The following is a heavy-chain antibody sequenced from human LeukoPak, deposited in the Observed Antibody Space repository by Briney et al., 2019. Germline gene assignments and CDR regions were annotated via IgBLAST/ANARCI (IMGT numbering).Heavy chain of an antibody. CDR3: ARAPVGATCFDY. CDR1: GFTFSSYW. D-gene: IGHD1-26*01. J-gene: IGHJ4*02. V-gene: IGHV3-74*01. Sequence: GGSLRLSCAASGFTFSSYWMHWVREAPGKGLVWVSHINSDGSSTSYADSVKGRFTISRDNAKNTLYLQMNSLRAEDTAVYYCARAPVGATCFDYWGQGTLVTVSS. CDR2: INSDGSST.